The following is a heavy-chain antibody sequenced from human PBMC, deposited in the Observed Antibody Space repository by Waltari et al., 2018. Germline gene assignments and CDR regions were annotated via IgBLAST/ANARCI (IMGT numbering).Heavy chain of an antibody. Sequence: QVQLQDSCPGLVKPSETLSLPCTASGGPISTYHCTCMRQPAGTGLAWIGRISGSGSTNDNPSLKSRVTMSVDTSKNQFSLKLNSVTAADTAVYYCARDGLGSRPFDYWGQGTLVTVSS. CDR3: ARDGLGSRPFDY. CDR2: ISGSGST. CDR1: GGPISTYH. J-gene: IGHJ4*02. D-gene: IGHD3-16*01. V-gene: IGHV4-4*07.